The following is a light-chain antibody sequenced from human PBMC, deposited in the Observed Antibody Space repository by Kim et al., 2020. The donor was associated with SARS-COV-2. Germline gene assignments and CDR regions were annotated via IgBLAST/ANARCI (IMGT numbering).Light chain of an antibody. V-gene: IGKV1-16*02. CDR1: QDVSNH. Sequence: ASIEDRVTITCRASQDVSNHLAWFLQKPGEAPKSLIHGASSLQSGVPSNFSGSGSGTEFILTISSLQPEDVGTYYCQQYHSSPPTFGQGTKVDIK. J-gene: IGKJ2*01. CDR2: GAS. CDR3: QQYHSSPPT.